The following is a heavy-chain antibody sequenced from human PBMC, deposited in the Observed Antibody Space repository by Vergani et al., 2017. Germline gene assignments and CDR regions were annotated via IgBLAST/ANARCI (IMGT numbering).Heavy chain of an antibody. D-gene: IGHD6-19*01. CDR1: GGTFSSYD. Sequence: VQLVQSGAEVKKPGSSVKVSCKASGGTFSSYDISWVRQAPGQGLEWMGRIIPLSGTGNYGQKFQGRVTIIADEFSTTAYMELSSLRSEDTAMCHCARGYWCILHCPPPEVSGIRGYWGQGTLVIVSS. CDR3: ARGYWCILHCPPPEVSGIRGY. V-gene: IGHV1-69*18. CDR2: IIPLSGTG. J-gene: IGHJ1*01.